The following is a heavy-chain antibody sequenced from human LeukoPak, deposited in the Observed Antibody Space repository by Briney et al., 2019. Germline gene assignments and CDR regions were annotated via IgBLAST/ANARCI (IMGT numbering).Heavy chain of an antibody. V-gene: IGHV3-15*01. D-gene: IGHD2-15*01. CDR1: GFSFTNAW. CDR3: TTCTGGSCYSDY. Sequence: GGSLRLSCAASGFSFTNAWMSWVRQAPGKGLEWFGRIKSKTTGGTAAFAAPVKGRFTISRDDSKNTLYLQMNSLKIEDTAVYYCTTCTGGSCYSDYWGQGTLVTVSS. J-gene: IGHJ4*02. CDR2: IKSKTTGGTA.